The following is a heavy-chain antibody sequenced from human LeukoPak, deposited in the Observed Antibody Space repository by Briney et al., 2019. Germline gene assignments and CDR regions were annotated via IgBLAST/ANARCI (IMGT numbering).Heavy chain of an antibody. CDR1: GYTFTSYG. J-gene: IGHJ4*02. V-gene: IGHV1-18*01. CDR2: ISAYNGNT. CDR3: AITVRDSSSWYDNY. D-gene: IGHD6-13*01. Sequence: GASVKVSCKASGYTFTSYGISWVRQAPGQGLEWMGWISAYNGNTNYAQKLQGRITMTTDTSTSTAYMELRSLRADDTAGYYCAITVRDSSSWYDNYWGQGTLVTVSS.